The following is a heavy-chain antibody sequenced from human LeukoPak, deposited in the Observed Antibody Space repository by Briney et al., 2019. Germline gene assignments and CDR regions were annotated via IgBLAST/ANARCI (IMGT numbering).Heavy chain of an antibody. J-gene: IGHJ3*02. D-gene: IGHD3-22*01. V-gene: IGHV3-20*04. CDR1: GFTFDDYG. Sequence: GGSLRLSCAASGFTFDDYGLSWVRQAPGKGLEWVSTINWNGGSTGYADSVKGRFTISRDNAKNSLYLQMNSLRAEDTAVYYCARAGVYYDSSGYSGGAFDIWGQGTMVTVSS. CDR3: ARAGVYYDSSGYSGGAFDI. CDR2: INWNGGST.